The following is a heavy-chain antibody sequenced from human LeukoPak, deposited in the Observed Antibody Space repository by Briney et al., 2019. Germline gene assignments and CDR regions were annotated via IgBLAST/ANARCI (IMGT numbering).Heavy chain of an antibody. D-gene: IGHD3-22*01. CDR1: GFTFSSYA. Sequence: GGSLRLSCAASGFTFSSYAMSWVRQAPGKGLEWISYISYSGTTMYYADSVKGRFTISRDNAKNSLYLQMNTLRAEDTAVYYCARDRHKYNYDSGGYPPYWGQGTLVTVSS. CDR3: ARDRHKYNYDSGGYPPY. CDR2: ISYSGTTM. V-gene: IGHV3-48*01. J-gene: IGHJ4*02.